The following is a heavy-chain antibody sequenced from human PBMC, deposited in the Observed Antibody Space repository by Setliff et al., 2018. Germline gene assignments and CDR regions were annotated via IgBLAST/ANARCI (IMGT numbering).Heavy chain of an antibody. CDR2: IYYSGST. CDR3: AREVSGFSSMSDS. V-gene: IGHV4-31*03. Sequence: SETLSLTCTVSGGSISSAGNYWSWIRQHPGKGPEWIGYIYYSGSTFYNSSLTSRVIISLDTSKNQFSLRLSSVTAADTAVYYCAREVSGFSSMSDSWGQGTLVTVSS. CDR1: GGSISSAGNY. J-gene: IGHJ4*02. D-gene: IGHD6-19*01.